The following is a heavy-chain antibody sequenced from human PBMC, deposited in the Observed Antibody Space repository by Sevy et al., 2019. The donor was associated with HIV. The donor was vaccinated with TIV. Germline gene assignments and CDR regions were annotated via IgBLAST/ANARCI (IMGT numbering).Heavy chain of an antibody. J-gene: IGHJ3*02. Sequence: GGSLRLSCAASGFTFSSYWMHWVRQAPGKGLVWVSRTNSDGSSTTYAHSAKGRFTISRDNAKNTLYLQMNSLRVEDTAVYYCARSRDGNSDAFDIWGQGTMVTVSS. CDR3: ARSRDGNSDAFDI. CDR2: TNSDGSST. D-gene: IGHD4-17*01. V-gene: IGHV3-74*01. CDR1: GFTFSSYW.